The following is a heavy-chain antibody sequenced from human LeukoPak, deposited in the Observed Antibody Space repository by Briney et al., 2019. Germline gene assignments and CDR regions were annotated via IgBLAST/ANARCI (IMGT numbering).Heavy chain of an antibody. CDR3: ARILYCSSTSCPGGY. Sequence: GALSLSCAASGFTFSSYWMSWVRPAPGKGLEWVANIKQDGSEKYYVDSVKGRFTISRDNAKNSLYLQMNSLRAEDTAVYYCARILYCSSTSCPGGYWGQGTLVTVSS. J-gene: IGHJ4*02. CDR2: IKQDGSEK. V-gene: IGHV3-7*01. D-gene: IGHD2-2*01. CDR1: GFTFSSYW.